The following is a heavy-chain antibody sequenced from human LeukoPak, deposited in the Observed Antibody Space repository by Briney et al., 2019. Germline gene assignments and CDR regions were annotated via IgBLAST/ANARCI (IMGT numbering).Heavy chain of an antibody. J-gene: IGHJ6*03. CDR3: AKVAYSSSWYYYYYYMDV. V-gene: IGHV3-43*02. CDR1: GFTFDDYA. D-gene: IGHD6-13*01. CDR2: ISGDGGST. Sequence: GGSLRLSCAASGFTFDDYAMHWVRQAPGKGLEWVSLISGDGGSTYYADSVKGRFTISRGNSKNSLYLQMNSLRTEDTALYYCAKVAYSSSWYYYYYYMDVWDKGTTVTVSS.